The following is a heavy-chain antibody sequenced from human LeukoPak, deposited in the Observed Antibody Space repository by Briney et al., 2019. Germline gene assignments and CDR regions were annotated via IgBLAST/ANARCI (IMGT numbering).Heavy chain of an antibody. CDR3: ARVYGSGSYPYFDY. Sequence: PSETLSLTCTVSGGSISSSSYYWGWIRQPPGKGLEWIGSIYYSGSTYYNPSLKSRVTISVDTSKNQFSLKLSSVTAADTAVYYCARVYGSGSYPYFDYWGQGTLVTVSS. CDR1: GGSISSSSYY. V-gene: IGHV4-39*07. J-gene: IGHJ4*02. CDR2: IYYSGST. D-gene: IGHD3-10*01.